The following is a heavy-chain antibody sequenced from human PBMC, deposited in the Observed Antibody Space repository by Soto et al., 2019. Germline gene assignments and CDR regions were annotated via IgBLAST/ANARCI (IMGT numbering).Heavy chain of an antibody. CDR3: ACFYGDYHPGGYYYGLDV. CDR1: GFTFSSYS. J-gene: IGHJ6*02. D-gene: IGHD4-17*01. V-gene: IGHV3-48*02. CDR2: ISSSSSTI. Sequence: EVQLVESGGGLVQPGGSLRLSCAASGFTFSSYSMNWVRQAPGKGLEWVSYISSSSSTIYYADSVKGRFTISRDNAKNSLDLQMNSLRDEDTAVFYCACFYGDYHPGGYYYGLDVWGQGTTVTVSS.